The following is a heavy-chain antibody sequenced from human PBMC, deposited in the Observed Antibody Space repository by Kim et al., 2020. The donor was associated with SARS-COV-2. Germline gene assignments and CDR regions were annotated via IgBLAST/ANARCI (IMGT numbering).Heavy chain of an antibody. CDR3: ARGHIFGSGWIYDFDY. D-gene: IGHD6-19*01. J-gene: IGHJ4*02. V-gene: IGHV3-64*01. Sequence: NSVKGRFTISRDNSKNTLYLQMGSLRAEDMAVYYCARGHIFGSGWIYDFDYWGQGTLVTVSS.